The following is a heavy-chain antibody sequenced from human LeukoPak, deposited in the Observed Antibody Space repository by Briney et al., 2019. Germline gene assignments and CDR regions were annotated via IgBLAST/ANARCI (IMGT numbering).Heavy chain of an antibody. V-gene: IGHV4-34*01. CDR3: ARPHSKVEWLVDDAFDI. D-gene: IGHD6-19*01. CDR1: GGSFGGYY. CDR2: INHSGST. J-gene: IGHJ3*02. Sequence: SETLSLTCAVYGGSFGGYYWSWIRQPPGKGLEWIGEINHSGSTNYNPSLKSRVTISVDTSKNQFSLKLSSVTAADTAVYYCARPHSKVEWLVDDAFDIWGQGTMVTVSS.